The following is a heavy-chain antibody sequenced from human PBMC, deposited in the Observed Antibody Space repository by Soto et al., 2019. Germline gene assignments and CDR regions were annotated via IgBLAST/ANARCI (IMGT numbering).Heavy chain of an antibody. Sequence: PSETLSLTCTVSGGSISSYYWSWIRQPAGKGLEWIGRIYTSGSTNYNPSLKSRVTMSVDTSKNQFSLKLSSVTAADTAVYYCARDFPYIAVAGTTYYYGMDVWGQGTTVTVSS. J-gene: IGHJ6*02. V-gene: IGHV4-4*07. CDR2: IYTSGST. D-gene: IGHD6-19*01. CDR3: ARDFPYIAVAGTTYYYGMDV. CDR1: GGSISSYY.